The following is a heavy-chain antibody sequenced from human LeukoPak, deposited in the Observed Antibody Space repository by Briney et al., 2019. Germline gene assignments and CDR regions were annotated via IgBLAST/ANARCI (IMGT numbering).Heavy chain of an antibody. CDR2: IYPGDSDT. V-gene: IGHV5-51*01. Sequence: GEFLKISCKGSGYSFTSYWIGWVRQMPGKGLEWMGIIYPGDSDTRYSPSFQGQVTISADKSISTAYLQWSSLKASDTAMYYCARRTLGSSSSHKYYFDYWGQGTLVTVSS. CDR3: ARRTLGSSSSHKYYFDY. CDR1: GYSFTSYW. J-gene: IGHJ4*02. D-gene: IGHD6-6*01.